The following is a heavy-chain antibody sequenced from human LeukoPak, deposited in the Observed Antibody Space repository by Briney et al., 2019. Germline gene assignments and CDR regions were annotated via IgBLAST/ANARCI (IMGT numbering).Heavy chain of an antibody. CDR2: ISSSSSYI. J-gene: IGHJ6*03. V-gene: IGHV3-21*01. CDR1: GFTFSSYS. Sequence: GGSLRLSCAASGFTFSSYSMNWVRQAPGKGLEWVSSISSSSSYIYYADSVKGRFTISRDNAKNLLYLQMNSLRAEDTAVYYCASGARDVTMIVVVTPGPYYMDVWGKGTTVTVSS. D-gene: IGHD3-22*01. CDR3: ASGARDVTMIVVVTPGPYYMDV.